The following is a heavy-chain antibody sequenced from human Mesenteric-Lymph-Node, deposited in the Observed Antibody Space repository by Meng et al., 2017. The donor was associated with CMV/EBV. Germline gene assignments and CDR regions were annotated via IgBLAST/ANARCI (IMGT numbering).Heavy chain of an antibody. CDR2: TIPILGRA. V-gene: IGHV1-69*02. J-gene: IGHJ5*01. CDR1: GGTLSSYT. D-gene: IGHD2-15*01. CDR3: ARGIVSGGSRWFGP. Sequence: QVQLVQSGAEVKKPGSSVKVSCKPSGGTLSSYTVRWVRQAPGQGREWMGRTIPILGRATYAQKFQGRVTITADKSTITAYLELSSLRSEGAAVYYCARGIVSGGSRWFGPWGQGSLVTVSS.